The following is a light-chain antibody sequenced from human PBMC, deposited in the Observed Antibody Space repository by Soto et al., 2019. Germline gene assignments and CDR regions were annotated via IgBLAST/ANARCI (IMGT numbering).Light chain of an antibody. J-gene: IGKJ1*01. Sequence: EIVLTQSPATLSLSPGERATLSCRASQSVSSYLAWYQQKPGQAPRLLFYDASSRATGIPARFSGSGSWPDFPLTISSLEPEDFAVYYCQQRSNWSWTFGQGTKVDIK. CDR3: QQRSNWSWT. CDR2: DAS. CDR1: QSVSSY. V-gene: IGKV3-11*01.